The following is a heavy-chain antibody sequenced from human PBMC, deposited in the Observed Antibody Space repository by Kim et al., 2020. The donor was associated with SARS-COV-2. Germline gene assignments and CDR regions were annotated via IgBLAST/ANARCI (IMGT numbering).Heavy chain of an antibody. J-gene: IGHJ6*02. V-gene: IGHV3-30-3*01. CDR2: ISYDGSNK. Sequence: GGSLRLSCAASGFTFSSYAMHWVRQAPGKGLEWVAVISYDGSNKYYADSVKGRFTISRDNSKNTLYLQMNSLRAEDTAVYYCARVRIQLWLSGHGMDVWGQGPTVTVSS. CDR1: GFTFSSYA. D-gene: IGHD5-18*01. CDR3: ARVRIQLWLSGHGMDV.